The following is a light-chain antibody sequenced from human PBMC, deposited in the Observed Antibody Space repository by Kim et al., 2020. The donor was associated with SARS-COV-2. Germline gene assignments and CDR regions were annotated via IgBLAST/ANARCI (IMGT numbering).Light chain of an antibody. V-gene: IGLV1-44*01. CDR3: AAWDDSLNGPV. J-gene: IGLJ2*01. Sequence: ELTQPPSASGTPGQRVTISCSGTSSNIGSNTVNWYQQFPGTAPKVLIYGVNRRPSGVPDRFSGSKSGTSASLAISGLQSEDEADYYCAAWDDSLNGPVFGGGTQLTVL. CDR2: GVN. CDR1: SSNIGSNT.